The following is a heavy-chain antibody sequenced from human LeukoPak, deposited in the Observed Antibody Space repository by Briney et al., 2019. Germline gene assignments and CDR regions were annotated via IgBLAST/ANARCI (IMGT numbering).Heavy chain of an antibody. Sequence: PGGSLRLSCAASGFPFSSYEMNWVRQAPGKGLEWVSFITSSGNTMYYADSVKGRFTISKDNAKNSLYLQMNSMRADDTAVYYCARLRSKYWFDPWGQGTLVTVSS. CDR3: ARLRSKYWFDP. CDR2: ITSSGNTM. CDR1: GFPFSSYE. V-gene: IGHV3-48*03. D-gene: IGHD4-11*01. J-gene: IGHJ5*02.